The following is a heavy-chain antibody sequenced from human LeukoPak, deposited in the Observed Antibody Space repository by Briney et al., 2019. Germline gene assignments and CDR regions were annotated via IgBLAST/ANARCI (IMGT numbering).Heavy chain of an antibody. V-gene: IGHV4-38-2*01. Sequence: PSETLSLTCAVSGYSISSGYYWGWIRQPPGKGLEWIVSIYHSGSTYYNPSLKSRVTILVDTSKNQFSLKLSSVTAADTAVYYCAMPSYYDFWSGGADAFDIWGQGTMVTVSS. J-gene: IGHJ3*02. CDR3: AMPSYYDFWSGGADAFDI. D-gene: IGHD3-3*01. CDR2: IYHSGST. CDR1: GYSISSGYY.